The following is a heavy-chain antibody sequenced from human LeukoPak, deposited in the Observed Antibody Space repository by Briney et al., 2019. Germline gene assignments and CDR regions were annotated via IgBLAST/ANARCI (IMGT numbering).Heavy chain of an antibody. Sequence: SETLSLTCTVSGGSISSYFWNWIRQPPGKGLEWIGYIFYTGSTYYNPSLTSRVTISIDTSKNQFSLRLTSVTAADTAVYYCARVVFWSGYHYFDYWGQGTLVTVSS. CDR2: IFYTGST. CDR1: GGSISSYF. V-gene: IGHV4-59*08. CDR3: ARVVFWSGYHYFDY. D-gene: IGHD3-3*01. J-gene: IGHJ4*02.